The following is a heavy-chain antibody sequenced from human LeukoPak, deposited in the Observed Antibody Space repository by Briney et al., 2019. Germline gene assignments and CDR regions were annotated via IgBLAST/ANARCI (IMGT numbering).Heavy chain of an antibody. V-gene: IGHV1-2*02. D-gene: IGHD5-18*01. CDR2: INPNSGGT. CDR1: GYTFTGYY. Sequence: ASVKVSCKASGYTFTGYYMHWVRQAPGQGLEWMGWINPNSGGTNYAQKFQGRVTMTRYTSISTAYMELSRLRSDDTAVYYCARDGEVDTAINWFDSWGQGTLVTVSS. CDR3: ARDGEVDTAINWFDS. J-gene: IGHJ5*01.